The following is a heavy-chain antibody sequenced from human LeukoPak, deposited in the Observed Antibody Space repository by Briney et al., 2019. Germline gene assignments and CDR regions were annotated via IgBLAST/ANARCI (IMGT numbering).Heavy chain of an antibody. V-gene: IGHV4-39*01. CDR2: IYYSGST. D-gene: IGHD3-16*02. J-gene: IGHJ4*02. CDR3: ARQYDYVWGSYRATFDY. Sequence: PSETLSLTCTVSGGSMSSSSYYWGWIRQPPGKGLEWIGSIYYSGSTYYNPSLKSRVTISVDTSKNQFSLKLSSVTAADTAVYYCARQYDYVWGSYRATFDYWGQGTLVTVSS. CDR1: GGSMSSSSYY.